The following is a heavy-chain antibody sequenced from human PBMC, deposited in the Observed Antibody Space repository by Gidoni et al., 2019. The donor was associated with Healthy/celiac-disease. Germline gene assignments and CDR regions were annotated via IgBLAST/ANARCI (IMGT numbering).Heavy chain of an antibody. V-gene: IGHV3-30*02. J-gene: IGHJ6*03. CDR3: AKEEWYQLLGPISAGGFGVDYYYYYYMDV. CDR1: GFTFSSYG. Sequence: QVQLVESGGGVVQPGGSLRLSCAASGFTFSSYGMHWVRQAPGKGLEWVAFIRYDGTNKYYADAVKGRFTISRDNSKNTLYLQMNSLRAEDTAVYYCAKEEWYQLLGPISAGGFGVDYYYYYYMDVWGKGTTVTVSS. D-gene: IGHD2-2*01. CDR2: IRYDGTNK.